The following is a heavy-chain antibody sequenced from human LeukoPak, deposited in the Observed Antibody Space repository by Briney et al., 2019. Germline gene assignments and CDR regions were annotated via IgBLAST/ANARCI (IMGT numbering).Heavy chain of an antibody. CDR2: ISAYNGNT. CDR3: ARDIAVGATLLRATL. D-gene: IGHD1-26*01. J-gene: IGHJ4*02. Sequence: ASVKVSCKASGYTFTSYGISWVRQAPGQGLEWMGWISAYNGNTNYAQKLQGRVTMTTDTSTSTAYMELRSLRSDDTAVYYCARDIAVGATLLRATLRGQGTLVTVSS. CDR1: GYTFTSYG. V-gene: IGHV1-18*01.